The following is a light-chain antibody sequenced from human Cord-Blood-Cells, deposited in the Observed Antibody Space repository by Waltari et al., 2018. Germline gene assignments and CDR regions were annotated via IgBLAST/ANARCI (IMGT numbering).Light chain of an antibody. J-gene: IGLJ1*01. CDR3: CSYAGSSTYV. V-gene: IGLV2-23*02. CDR1: SRDVGSYIP. CDR2: EVS. Sequence: QAALTQPASVSGSPGQSSTIPCTGTSRDVGSYIPLSWYQQHPGKAPKLMIYEVSKRPSGVSNRFSGSKSGNTASLTISGLQAEDEADYYCCSYAGSSTYVFGTGTKVTVL.